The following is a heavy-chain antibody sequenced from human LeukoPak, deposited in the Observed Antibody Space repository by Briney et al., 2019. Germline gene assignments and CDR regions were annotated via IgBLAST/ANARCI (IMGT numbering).Heavy chain of an antibody. Sequence: SGRSLRLSCAASGFTFSSYAMHWVRQAPGKGLEYVSAISSNGGSTYYADSVKGRFTISRDNSKNTLYLQMSSLRAEDTAVYYCVKDGVGIQLWSTLDPWGQGTLVTVSS. D-gene: IGHD5-18*01. CDR2: ISSNGGST. CDR1: GFTFSSYA. J-gene: IGHJ5*02. V-gene: IGHV3-64D*06. CDR3: VKDGVGIQLWSTLDP.